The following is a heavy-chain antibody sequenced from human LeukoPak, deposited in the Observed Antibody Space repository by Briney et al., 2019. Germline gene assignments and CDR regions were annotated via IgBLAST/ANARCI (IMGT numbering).Heavy chain of an antibody. Sequence: ASVKVSCKASGGTFSSYAISWVRQAPGQGLEWMGRIIPILGIANYAQKFQGRVAITADKSTSTAYMELSSLRSEDTAVYYCARRYCGGDCYSGYYYYGMDVWGQGTTVTVSS. CDR1: GGTFSSYA. CDR3: ARRYCGGDCYSGYYYYGMDV. CDR2: IIPILGIA. D-gene: IGHD2-21*02. V-gene: IGHV1-69*04. J-gene: IGHJ6*02.